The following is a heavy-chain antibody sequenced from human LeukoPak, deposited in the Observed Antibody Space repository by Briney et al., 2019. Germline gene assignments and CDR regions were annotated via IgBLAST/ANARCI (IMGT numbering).Heavy chain of an antibody. CDR3: ARDAGYGMDV. CDR2: ICYSGST. Sequence: SETLSLTCTVSGGSISRASYYWGWIRQHPGKGLEWIGYICYSGSTYYNPSLKSRVTISVDTSKNQFSLKLSSVTAADTAVYYCARDAGYGMDVWGQGTTVTVSS. J-gene: IGHJ6*02. CDR1: GGSISRASYY. V-gene: IGHV4-31*03.